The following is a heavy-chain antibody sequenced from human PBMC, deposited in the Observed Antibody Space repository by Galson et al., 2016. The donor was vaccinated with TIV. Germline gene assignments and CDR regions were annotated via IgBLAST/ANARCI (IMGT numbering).Heavy chain of an antibody. CDR1: GFTFSSYD. D-gene: IGHD1-26*01. V-gene: IGHV3-13*04. Sequence: SLRLSCAASGFTFSSYDMHWVRQGIGKGLEWVSGIGTVGDTYYPASVKGRFSISREDAKNSLYLQINSLRAGDTAIYYCVRAPFSGNYYYFDYWGQGILVTVSS. J-gene: IGHJ4*02. CDR2: IGTVGDT. CDR3: VRAPFSGNYYYFDY.